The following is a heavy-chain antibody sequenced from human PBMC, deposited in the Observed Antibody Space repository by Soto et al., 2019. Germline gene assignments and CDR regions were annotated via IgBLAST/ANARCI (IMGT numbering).Heavy chain of an antibody. D-gene: IGHD5-18*01. CDR3: ARDLSLGYSYGYDYYYGMDV. V-gene: IGHV4-59*01. Sequence: SETLSLTCTVSGASISSYYWSWIRQPPGKGLEWIGYIYYSGSTNYNPSLKSRVTISVDTSKNQFYLKLSSVTAADTAVYYCARDLSLGYSYGYDYYYGMDVWGQGTTVTVSS. CDR2: IYYSGST. CDR1: GASISSYY. J-gene: IGHJ6*02.